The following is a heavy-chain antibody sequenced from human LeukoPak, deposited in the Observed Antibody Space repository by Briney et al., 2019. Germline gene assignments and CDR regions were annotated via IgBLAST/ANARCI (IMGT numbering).Heavy chain of an antibody. CDR2: INSGGSSI. Sequence: GGSLRLSCAASGFTFSDYHMSWIRQAPGKGLEWVSFINSGGSSIYYVDSVKGRFTISRDNAKNSLYLQMSSLRAEDTAVYYCASNLAANYHFYYGIDVWGQGTTVTVSS. CDR3: ASNLAANYHFYYGIDV. CDR1: GFTFSDYH. J-gene: IGHJ6*02. V-gene: IGHV3-11*01. D-gene: IGHD1-26*01.